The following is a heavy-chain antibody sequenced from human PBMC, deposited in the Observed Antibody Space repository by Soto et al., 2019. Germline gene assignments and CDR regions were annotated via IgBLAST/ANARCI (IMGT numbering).Heavy chain of an antibody. CDR2: INANRGDT. Sequence: GASVKVSCKASGYTFSDYYVYWVRQAPGQGPEWVGWINANRGDTSYAQKLQGRVTMTTDTSTSTAYMELRSLRSDDTAVYYCARVRLGSGWSAYFDYWGQGTLVTVSS. V-gene: IGHV1-18*01. CDR3: ARVRLGSGWSAYFDY. J-gene: IGHJ4*02. CDR1: GYTFSDYY. D-gene: IGHD6-19*01.